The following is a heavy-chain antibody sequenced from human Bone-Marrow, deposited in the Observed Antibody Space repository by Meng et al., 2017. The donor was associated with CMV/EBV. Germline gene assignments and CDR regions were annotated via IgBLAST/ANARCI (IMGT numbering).Heavy chain of an antibody. V-gene: IGHV5-51*01. CDR3: ARGFTGPYSGAYDY. CDR2: IYPGDSDT. Sequence: GGSLRLSCKASGYTFTNYWLAWVRQMPGKGLEWLWIIYPGDSDTRYSPSFQGQVTISSDKSISPAYLQWSSLKASDTAMYYCARGFTGPYSGAYDYWGRGTLVTVSS. J-gene: IGHJ4*02. CDR1: GYTFTNYW. D-gene: IGHD2-21*01.